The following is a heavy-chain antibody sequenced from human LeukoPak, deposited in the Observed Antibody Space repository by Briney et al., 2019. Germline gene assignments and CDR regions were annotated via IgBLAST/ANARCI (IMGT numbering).Heavy chain of an antibody. J-gene: IGHJ4*02. D-gene: IGHD5-24*01. Sequence: PSETLSLTCAVSGYSISSASYWGWIRQPPGKGLEWIGHIFYSGSTNYNPSLKSRVTISVDTSKNQFSLKLSSVTAADTAVYYCARGVDMATILVGLWGQGTLVTVSS. CDR3: ARGVDMATILVGL. V-gene: IGHV4-38-2*01. CDR2: IFYSGST. CDR1: GYSISSASY.